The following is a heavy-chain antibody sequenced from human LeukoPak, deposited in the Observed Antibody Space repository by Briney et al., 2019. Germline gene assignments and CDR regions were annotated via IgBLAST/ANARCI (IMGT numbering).Heavy chain of an antibody. CDR3: ARGKGYYYYYGMDV. Sequence: PSETLSLTCAVYGGSFSGYYWSWIRQPPGKGLEWTGEINHSGSTNYNPSLKSRVTISVDTSKNQFSLKLSSVTAADTAVYYCARGKGYYYYYGMDVWGQGTTVTVSS. J-gene: IGHJ6*02. CDR2: INHSGST. CDR1: GGSFSGYY. V-gene: IGHV4-34*01.